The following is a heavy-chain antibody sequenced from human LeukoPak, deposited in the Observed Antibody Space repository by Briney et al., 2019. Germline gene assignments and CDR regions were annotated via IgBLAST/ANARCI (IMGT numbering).Heavy chain of an antibody. Sequence: GRSLRLSCAASGFTLSSYGMHWVRQAPGKGLEWVAVIWYDGSNKYYADSVKGRFTISRDNSKNTLYLQMNSLRAEDTAVYYCARGYYYDSSGAFDIWGQGTMVTVSS. CDR2: IWYDGSNK. J-gene: IGHJ3*02. CDR3: ARGYYYDSSGAFDI. D-gene: IGHD3-22*01. V-gene: IGHV3-33*01. CDR1: GFTLSSYG.